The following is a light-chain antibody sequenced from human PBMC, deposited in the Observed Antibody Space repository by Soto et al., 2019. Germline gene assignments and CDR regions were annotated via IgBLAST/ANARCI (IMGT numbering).Light chain of an antibody. V-gene: IGKV3-11*01. CDR2: DAS. J-gene: IGKJ5*01. CDR1: QSVSSY. CDR3: QQRSNWPIT. Sequence: EIVLTQSPGTLSLSPGERATLSSRASQSVSSYLAWYQQKPGQAPRLLIYDASNRATGIPARFSGSESGTDFTLTISSLEPEDFAVYYCQQRSNWPITFGQGTRLEI.